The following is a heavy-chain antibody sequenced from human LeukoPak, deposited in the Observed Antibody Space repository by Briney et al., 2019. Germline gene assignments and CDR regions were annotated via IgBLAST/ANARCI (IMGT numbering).Heavy chain of an antibody. CDR2: INPNSGGT. V-gene: IGHV1-2*02. CDR3: ATDHYDFWSGYHHAFDI. D-gene: IGHD3-3*01. J-gene: IGHJ3*02. Sequence: ASVKVSCKASGYTFTGYYMHWVRQAPGQGLEWMGWINPNSGGTNYAQKFRGRVTMTRDTSISTAYMELSRLRSDDTAVYYCATDHYDFWSGYHHAFDIWGQGTMVTVSS. CDR1: GYTFTGYY.